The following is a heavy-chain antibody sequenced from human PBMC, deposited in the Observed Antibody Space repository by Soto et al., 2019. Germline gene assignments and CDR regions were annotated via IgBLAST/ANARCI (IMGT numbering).Heavy chain of an antibody. J-gene: IGHJ6*02. D-gene: IGHD6-13*01. CDR1: GGSISSYY. V-gene: IGHV4-59*01. CDR3: ARDGAEQQLASEGYYYYYYGIDV. CDR2: IYYSGST. Sequence: SETLSLTCTVSGGSISSYYWSWIRQPPGKGLEWIGYIYYSGSTNYNPSLKSRVTISVDTSKNQFSLKLSSVTAADTAVYYCARDGAEQQLASEGYYYYYYGIDVWGQGTTVTVSS.